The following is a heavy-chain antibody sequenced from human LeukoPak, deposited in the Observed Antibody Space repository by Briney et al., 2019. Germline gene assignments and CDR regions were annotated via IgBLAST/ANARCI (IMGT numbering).Heavy chain of an antibody. Sequence: GGSLRLSCAASGFTVSSNYMSWVRQAPGQGLEWVSVIYSGGSTYYADSVKGRFTISRDNSKNPLYLQMNSLRAEDTAVYYCARDRHYYDSSGYYDYWGQGTLVTVSS. CDR3: ARDRHYYDSSGYYDY. CDR2: IYSGGST. CDR1: GFTVSSNY. V-gene: IGHV3-53*01. J-gene: IGHJ4*02. D-gene: IGHD3-22*01.